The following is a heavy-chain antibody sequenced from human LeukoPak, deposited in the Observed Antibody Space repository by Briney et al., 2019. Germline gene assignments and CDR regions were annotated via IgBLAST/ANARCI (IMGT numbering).Heavy chain of an antibody. Sequence: GGSLRLSCAASGFTFSSYSMNWVRQAPGKGLEWVSSISSSSSYIYYADSVKGRFTISRDNSKNTLYLQMNSLRAEDTAVYYCAKNSLAAAGRYDVYNWFDPWGQGTLVTVSS. D-gene: IGHD6-13*01. CDR1: GFTFSSYS. V-gene: IGHV3-21*04. J-gene: IGHJ5*02. CDR2: ISSSSSYI. CDR3: AKNSLAAAGRYDVYNWFDP.